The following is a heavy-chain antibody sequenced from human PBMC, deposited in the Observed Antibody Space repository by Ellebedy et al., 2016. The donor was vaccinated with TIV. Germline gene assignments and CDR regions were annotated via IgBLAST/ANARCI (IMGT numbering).Heavy chain of an antibody. CDR1: EFTFISYS. CDR3: ARLARFSSSSRWFDP. J-gene: IGHJ5*02. D-gene: IGHD6-6*01. V-gene: IGHV3-23*01. Sequence: GGSLRLXXAASEFTFISYSMSWVRQAPGKGLEWVSSISGGGDRTYYAESVKGRFTISRDNSKNTLFLQMNSLRVEDTAAYYCARLARFSSSSRWFDPWGQGTLVTVSS. CDR2: ISGGGDRT.